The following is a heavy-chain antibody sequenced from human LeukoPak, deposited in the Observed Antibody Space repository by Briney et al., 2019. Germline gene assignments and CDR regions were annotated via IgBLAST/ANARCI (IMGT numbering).Heavy chain of an antibody. J-gene: IGHJ3*02. CDR2: ISGSGGST. CDR3: AKVLRWGYDAFDI. V-gene: IGHV3-23*01. CDR1: GFTFSSYS. Sequence: GGSLRLSCAASGFTFSSYSMNWVRQAPGKGLEWVSAISGSGGSTYYADSVKGRFTISRDNSKNTLYLQMNSLRAEDTAVYYCAKVLRWGYDAFDIWGQGTMVTVSS. D-gene: IGHD3-16*01.